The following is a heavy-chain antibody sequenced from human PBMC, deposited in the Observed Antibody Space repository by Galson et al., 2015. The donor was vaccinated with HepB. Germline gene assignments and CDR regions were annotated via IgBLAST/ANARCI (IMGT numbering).Heavy chain of an antibody. Sequence: SLRLSCAASGFTFSSSWMHWVRHPPGEGLLWVSRINFDGSSTSYADSVKGRFTISRDNAKNTLYLQMNSLRAEDTAVYYCASGGYGSGGYCYFLNWGQGTLVTVSS. J-gene: IGHJ4*02. CDR2: INFDGSST. CDR1: GFTFSSSW. V-gene: IGHV3-74*01. D-gene: IGHD2-15*01. CDR3: ASGGYGSGGYCYFLN.